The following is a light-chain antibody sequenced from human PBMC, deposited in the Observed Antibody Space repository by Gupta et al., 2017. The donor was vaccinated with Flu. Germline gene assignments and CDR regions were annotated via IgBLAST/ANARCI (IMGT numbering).Light chain of an antibody. Sequence: INCKSSQSVLYSSNNKNYLAWYQQKPGQPPKLLIYWASTREAGVPDRCSGSGSGTDFTRTISSLQAEDVAVYYCQQYYSTPTFGPGTKVEIK. CDR2: WAS. CDR3: QQYYSTPT. J-gene: IGKJ3*01. CDR1: QSVLYSSNNKNY. V-gene: IGKV4-1*01.